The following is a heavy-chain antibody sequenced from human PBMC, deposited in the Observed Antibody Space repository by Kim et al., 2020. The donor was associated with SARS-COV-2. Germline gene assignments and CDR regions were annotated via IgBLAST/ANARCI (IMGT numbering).Heavy chain of an antibody. Sequence: GGSLRLSCAASGFTFDDYGMSWVRQAPGKGLEWVSGINWNGGSTGYADSVKGRFTISRDNAKNSLYLQMNSLRAEDTALYYCAREGIVGAHPDGYYYYGMDVWGQGTTVTVSS. J-gene: IGHJ6*02. V-gene: IGHV3-20*04. CDR2: INWNGGST. CDR3: AREGIVGAHPDGYYYYGMDV. D-gene: IGHD1-26*01. CDR1: GFTFDDYG.